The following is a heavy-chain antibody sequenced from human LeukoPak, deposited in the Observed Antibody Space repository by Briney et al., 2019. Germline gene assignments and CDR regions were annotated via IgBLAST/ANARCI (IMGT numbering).Heavy chain of an antibody. D-gene: IGHD1-26*01. CDR2: IKQDGSEK. J-gene: IGHJ6*03. Sequence: GGSLRLSCAASGFTFSSYWMSWVRQAPGKGLEWVANIKQDGSEKYYVDSVKGRFTISRDNAKNSLYLQMNSLRAEDTAVYYCARDGGSYSRYYYYYYMDVWGKGTTVTVSS. CDR1: GFTFSSYW. CDR3: ARDGGSYSRYYYYYYMDV. V-gene: IGHV3-7*01.